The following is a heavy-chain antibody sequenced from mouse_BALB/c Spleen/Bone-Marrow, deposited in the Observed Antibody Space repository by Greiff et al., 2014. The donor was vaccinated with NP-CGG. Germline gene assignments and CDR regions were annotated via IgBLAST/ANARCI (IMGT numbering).Heavy chain of an antibody. J-gene: IGHJ1*01. CDR3: ARDKNYGSYWYFDV. V-gene: IGHV7-3*02. CDR2: IRNKANGYTT. Sequence: EVMLVESGGGLVQPGGSLRLSCATSGFIFTDYYMSWVRQPPGKALEWLGFIRNKANGYTTEYSASVKGRFTISRDNSQSIRYLQMNTLRAEDSATYYCARDKNYGSYWYFDVWGAGTTVTVSS. CDR1: GFIFTDYY. D-gene: IGHD2-1*01.